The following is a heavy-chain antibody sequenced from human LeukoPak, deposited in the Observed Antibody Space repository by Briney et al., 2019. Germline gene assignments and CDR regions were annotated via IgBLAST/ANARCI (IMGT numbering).Heavy chain of an antibody. CDR1: GGTFSSYA. D-gene: IGHD3-22*01. J-gene: IGHJ4*02. CDR3: ARYYDSSNYDHDF. V-gene: IGHV1-69*05. CDR2: IIPIFGTA. Sequence: SVKVSCKASGGTFSSYAISWVRQAPGQGLEWMGGIIPIFGTANYAQKFQGRVTMTTDTSTSTAYMELRSLRSDDTAVYYCARYYDSSNYDHDFWGQGTLVTVSS.